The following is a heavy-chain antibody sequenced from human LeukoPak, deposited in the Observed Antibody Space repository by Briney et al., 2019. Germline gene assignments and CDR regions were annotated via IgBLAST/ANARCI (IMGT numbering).Heavy chain of an antibody. Sequence: SGPTLVNPPQTLTLTCTFSGFSLSTRGAGVGWIRQPPGKALEWLALIYWDDDKRYSPSLKSRLTITKDTSKNQVVLTMTNMDPVDTATYYCAHSSRYYGSGSYYTLDYWGQGTLGTVSA. J-gene: IGHJ4*02. V-gene: IGHV2-5*02. CDR3: AHSSRYYGSGSYYTLDY. D-gene: IGHD3-10*01. CDR1: GFSLSTRGAG. CDR2: IYWDDDK.